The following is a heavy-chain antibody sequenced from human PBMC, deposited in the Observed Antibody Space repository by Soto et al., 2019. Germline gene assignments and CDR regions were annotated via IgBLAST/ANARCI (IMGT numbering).Heavy chain of an antibody. Sequence: TPSLTCPVSGGSIDHFYWSWIRQPPGKGLEWVGYIYYSGSTKYNPSLTSRLTISVDTSKNQFSLRLTSVTAADTAVYYCTRVLGNGVSDKWGPGTLVTVSS. CDR2: IYYSGST. CDR1: GGSIDHFY. CDR3: TRVLGNGVSDK. V-gene: IGHV4-59*01. J-gene: IGHJ4*02. D-gene: IGHD2-8*01.